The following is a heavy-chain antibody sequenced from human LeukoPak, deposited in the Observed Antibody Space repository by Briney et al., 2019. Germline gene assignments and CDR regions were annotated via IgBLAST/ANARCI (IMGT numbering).Heavy chain of an antibody. D-gene: IGHD5-18*01. CDR2: ISYDGTNK. CDR1: GFAFSSYA. V-gene: IGHV3-30*14. J-gene: IGHJ1*01. Sequence: GGSLRLSCAASGFAFSSYALHWVRQAPGKGLEGVAVISYDGTNKYYADSVKGRFPISRDNSKNTLYLRMHSLRVEETAIYYCARPPVDTSDLPEPGYFQHWGRGTLVSVSS. CDR3: ARPPVDTSDLPEPGYFQH.